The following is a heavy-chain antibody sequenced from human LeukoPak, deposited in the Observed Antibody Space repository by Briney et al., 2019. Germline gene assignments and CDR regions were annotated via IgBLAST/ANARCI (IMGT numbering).Heavy chain of an antibody. J-gene: IGHJ4*02. CDR1: GYTFTDYY. CDR2: INPNSGGT. V-gene: IGHV1-2*02. D-gene: IGHD5-24*01. CDR3: ARARWQLAPYFDY. Sequence: ASVKVSCKASGYTFTDYYMHWVRQAPGQGLEWMGWINPNSGGTNFAQKFQGRVAMTRDTSISTAYMELGSLRSDDTAVYYCARARWQLAPYFDYWGQGTLVTVSS.